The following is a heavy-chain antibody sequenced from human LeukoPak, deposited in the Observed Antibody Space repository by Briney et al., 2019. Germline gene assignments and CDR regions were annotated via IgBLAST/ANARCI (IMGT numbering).Heavy chain of an antibody. CDR2: MPYDGGNK. V-gene: IGHV3-30*02. J-gene: IGHJ4*02. CDR3: VKDQGRGTYSFDY. CDR1: GFTFSSYG. D-gene: IGHD1-26*01. Sequence: PGGSLRLSCAASGFTFSSYGMHWVRQAPGKGLEWVAFMPYDGGNKYYADSVKGRFTISRDNSKNTLYLEMNSLTAGDTAVYYCVKDQGRGTYSFDYWGQGTLVTVSS.